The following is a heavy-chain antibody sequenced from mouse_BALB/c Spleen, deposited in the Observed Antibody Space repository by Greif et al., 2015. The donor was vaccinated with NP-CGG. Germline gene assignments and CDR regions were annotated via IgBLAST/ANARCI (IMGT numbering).Heavy chain of an antibody. Sequence: EVKLVESGGGLVQPGGSMKLSCVASGFTSSNYWMNWVRQSPEKGLEWIGEIRLKSNNYATHYAESVKGRFTISRDDSKSSVYLQMNNLRAEDTGIYYCTRSLLRSLDIWGAGITVTVSS. CDR3: TRSLLRSLDI. V-gene: IGHV6-6*02. CDR2: IRLKSNNYAT. D-gene: IGHD1-2*01. J-gene: IGHJ1*01. CDR1: GFTSSNYW.